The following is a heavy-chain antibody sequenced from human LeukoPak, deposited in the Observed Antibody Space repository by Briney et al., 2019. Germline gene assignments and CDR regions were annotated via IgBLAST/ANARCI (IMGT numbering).Heavy chain of an antibody. CDR1: GFTFSSYG. V-gene: IGHV3-30*02. CDR3: ANPMFEYSSSSRALGAFDI. D-gene: IGHD6-6*01. J-gene: IGHJ3*02. Sequence: GGSLRLSCAAPGFTFSSYGMHWVRQAPGKGLEWVAFIRYDGSNKYYADSVKGRFTISRDNSKNTLYLQMNSLRAEDTAVYYCANPMFEYSSSSRALGAFDIWGQGTMVTVSS. CDR2: IRYDGSNK.